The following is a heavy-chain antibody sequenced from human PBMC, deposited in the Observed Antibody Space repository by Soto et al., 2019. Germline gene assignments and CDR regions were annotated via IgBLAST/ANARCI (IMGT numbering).Heavy chain of an antibody. CDR2: INAGNGNT. CDR1: GYTFTSYA. Sequence: ASVKVSCKASGYTFTSYAMHWVRQAPGQRLEWMGWINAGNGNTKYSQKFQGRVTITRDTSASTAYMELSSLRSEDTAVYYCALGFLRALCFGYWGQGTLVTVSS. D-gene: IGHD3-16*01. J-gene: IGHJ4*02. CDR3: ALGFLRALCFGY. V-gene: IGHV1-3*01.